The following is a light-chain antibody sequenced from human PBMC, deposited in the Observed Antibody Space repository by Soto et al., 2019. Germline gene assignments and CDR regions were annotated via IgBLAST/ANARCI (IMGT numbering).Light chain of an antibody. J-gene: IGLJ1*01. CDR1: SSDVGGYNY. V-gene: IGLV2-8*01. Sequence: QSVLTQPPSASGSPVHSVTISCTGTSSDVGGYNYVSWYQQHPGKAPKLMIYEVSKRPSGVPDRFSGSKSGNTASLTVSGLQAEDEADYYCRSYAGSNSYVFGTGTTVTV. CDR3: RSYAGSNSYV. CDR2: EVS.